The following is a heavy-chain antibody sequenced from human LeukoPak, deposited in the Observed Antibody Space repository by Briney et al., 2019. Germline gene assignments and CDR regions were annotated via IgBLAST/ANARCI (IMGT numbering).Heavy chain of an antibody. V-gene: IGHV3-23*01. Sequence: PGGSLRLSCAASGFTFSSYAMSWVRQAPGKGLEWVSAISGSGGSTYYADSVKGRFTISRDNSKNTLYLQMSSLRAEDTAVYYCAKMTHIAGGIDYWGQGTLVTVSS. J-gene: IGHJ4*02. CDR3: AKMTHIAGGIDY. CDR2: ISGSGGST. CDR1: GFTFSSYA. D-gene: IGHD6-13*01.